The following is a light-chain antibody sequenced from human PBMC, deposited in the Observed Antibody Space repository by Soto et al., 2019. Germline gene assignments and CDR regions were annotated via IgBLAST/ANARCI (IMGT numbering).Light chain of an antibody. V-gene: IGLV1-44*01. Sequence: QSVMTQPHSPYGTPGQRVTISCSGSSSTIGTSSVHWFQQLPGTAPKLLISTTNQRPSGVPERFSGSKSGTSASLAISGLQSEDEADYYCAAWDDSLNGHVFGTGTKVTVL. CDR3: AAWDDSLNGHV. CDR1: SSTIGTSS. CDR2: TTN. J-gene: IGLJ1*01.